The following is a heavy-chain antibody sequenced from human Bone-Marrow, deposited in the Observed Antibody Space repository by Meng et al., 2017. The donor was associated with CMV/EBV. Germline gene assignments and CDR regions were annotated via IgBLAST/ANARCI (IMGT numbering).Heavy chain of an antibody. V-gene: IGHV1-46*01. J-gene: IGHJ4*02. Sequence: ASVKVSCKASGYTFTSYGISWVRQAPGQGLEWMGIINPSGGTTSYAEKFQGRVSMTRDTSTSTVYMEVSSLRPEDTAVYYCARDVGSSWYNDYWGQGTLVTVSS. D-gene: IGHD6-13*01. CDR1: GYTFTSYG. CDR3: ARDVGSSWYNDY. CDR2: INPSGGTT.